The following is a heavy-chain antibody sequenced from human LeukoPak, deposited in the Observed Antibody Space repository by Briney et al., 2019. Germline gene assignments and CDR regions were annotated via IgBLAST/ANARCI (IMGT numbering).Heavy chain of an antibody. Sequence: GGSLRLSCAASGFTFSSYEMNWVRQVPGKGLEWVSYISSSGSTIYYADSVKGRFTISRDNAKNSLYLQMNSLRAEDTAVYYCARVPSSGYDHYFDYWGQGTLVTVSS. V-gene: IGHV3-48*03. J-gene: IGHJ4*02. CDR2: ISSSGSTI. CDR3: ARVPSSGYDHYFDY. D-gene: IGHD5-12*01. CDR1: GFTFSSYE.